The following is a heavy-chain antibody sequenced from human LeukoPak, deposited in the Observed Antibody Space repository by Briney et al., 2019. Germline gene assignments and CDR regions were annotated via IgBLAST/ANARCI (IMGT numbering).Heavy chain of an antibody. J-gene: IGHJ6*03. CDR3: ARSLVPAAIVHYYYYYMDV. D-gene: IGHD2-2*02. CDR1: GGSISSTSYY. CDR2: IYYSGTT. Sequence: SETLSLTCTVSGGSISSTSYYWGWIRQPPGKGLVWIGSIYYSGTTYYNPSLKSRVTISVDTSKNQFSLKLSSVTAADTAVYYCARSLVPAAIVHYYYYYMDVWGKGTTVTVSS. V-gene: IGHV4-39*07.